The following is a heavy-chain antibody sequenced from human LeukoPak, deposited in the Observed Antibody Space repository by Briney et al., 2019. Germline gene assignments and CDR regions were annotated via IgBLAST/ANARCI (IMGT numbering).Heavy chain of an antibody. Sequence: SETLSLTCTVSGYSISSGDYWGWIRQPPGKGLEWIGRIYTSGSTNYNPSLKSRVTMSVDTSKNQFSLKLSSVTAADTAVYYCASTYYDILTGYGSQFDYWGQGTLVTVSS. D-gene: IGHD3-9*01. CDR1: GYSISSGDY. CDR2: IYTSGST. V-gene: IGHV4-38-2*02. CDR3: ASTYYDILTGYGSQFDY. J-gene: IGHJ4*02.